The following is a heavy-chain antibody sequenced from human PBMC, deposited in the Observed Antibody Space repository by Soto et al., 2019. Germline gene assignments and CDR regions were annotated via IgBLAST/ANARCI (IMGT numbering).Heavy chain of an antibody. D-gene: IGHD4-17*01. CDR1: GFTFRSYG. CDR3: AKDYGDYNFDY. V-gene: IGHV3-30*18. J-gene: IGHJ4*02. CDR2: ISYDGSNK. Sequence: GGSLRLSCAASGFTFRSYGMHWVRQAPGKGMEWVAVISYDGSNKYYADSVKGRFTISRDNSKNTLYLQMNSLRAEDTAVYDCAKDYGDYNFDYWGQGTLVTVSS.